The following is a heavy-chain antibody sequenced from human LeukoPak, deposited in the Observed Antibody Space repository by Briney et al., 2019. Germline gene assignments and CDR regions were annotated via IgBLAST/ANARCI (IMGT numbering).Heavy chain of an antibody. CDR3: ASQFYASETYYAYFDY. V-gene: IGHV1-2*02. D-gene: IGHD3-10*01. CDR1: GNTFTDYY. CDR2: INPNSGGA. J-gene: IGHJ4*02. Sequence: ASVKVSCKASGNTFTDYYMHWVRQAPGQGLEWMGWINPNSGGANYAQKFQGRVTMSRDTSINTVYVELSSLRSDDTAVFYCASQFYASETYYAYFDYWGQGTLVTVSS.